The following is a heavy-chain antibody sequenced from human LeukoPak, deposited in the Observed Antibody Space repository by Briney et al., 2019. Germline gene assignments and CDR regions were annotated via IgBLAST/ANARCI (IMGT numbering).Heavy chain of an antibody. J-gene: IGHJ1*01. Sequence: GGSLRLSCAASGFTLEYYAMHWVRQAPGKGLEWVSLISWYGGSTYYADSVKGRFTISRDNSKNSLYLQMNSLRAEDTALYYCAKDMGGGDLEPILVHWGQGTLVTVSS. CDR1: GFTLEYYA. D-gene: IGHD2-21*02. V-gene: IGHV3-43D*04. CDR3: AKDMGGGDLEPILVH. CDR2: ISWYGGST.